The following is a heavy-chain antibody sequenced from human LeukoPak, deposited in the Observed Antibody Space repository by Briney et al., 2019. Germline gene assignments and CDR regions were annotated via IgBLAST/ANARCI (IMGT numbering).Heavy chain of an antibody. J-gene: IGHJ4*02. CDR3: AKWGAQSGNYRVVDC. CDR1: GITFSSYA. CDR2: INGGADST. V-gene: IGHV3-23*01. D-gene: IGHD3-10*01. Sequence: TGGSLRLSCVASGITFSSYAMSWVRQAPGKGLEWVAAINGGADSTYYADSVKGRFTISRDNSKNTLFLQMNSLRVEDTAVYYCAKWGAQSGNYRVVDCWGRGTLVTVSS.